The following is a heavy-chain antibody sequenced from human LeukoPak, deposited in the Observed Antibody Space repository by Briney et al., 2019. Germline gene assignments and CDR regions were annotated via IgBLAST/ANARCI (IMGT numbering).Heavy chain of an antibody. V-gene: IGHV3-74*01. Sequence: GGSLRLSCAASGFIFSSYYMHWVRQVPGKGLVWVSRIDVDGRSSSYADFVKGRFTISRDNAKNTLYLQLNSLRAEDTAVYYCTRLGGANDFDFWGQGILVTVSS. CDR2: IDVDGRSS. CDR3: TRLGGANDFDF. D-gene: IGHD3-16*01. CDR1: GFIFSSYY. J-gene: IGHJ4*02.